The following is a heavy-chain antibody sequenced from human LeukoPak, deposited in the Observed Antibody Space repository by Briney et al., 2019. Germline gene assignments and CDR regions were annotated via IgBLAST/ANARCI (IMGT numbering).Heavy chain of an antibody. V-gene: IGHV4-30-4*08. CDR2: IFYLGST. CDR3: ARKYPDHWFDP. CDR1: GGSISSSSYY. D-gene: IGHD6-6*01. J-gene: IGHJ5*02. Sequence: SETLSLTCTVSGGSISSSSYYWGWIRQPPEKGLEWIGYIFYLGSTYYNLSLKSRVTISVDTSKNQFSLKLRSVTAADTAVYYCARKYPDHWFDPWGQGTLVTVSS.